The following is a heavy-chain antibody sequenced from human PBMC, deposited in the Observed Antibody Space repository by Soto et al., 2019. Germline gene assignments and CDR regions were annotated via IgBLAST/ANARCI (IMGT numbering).Heavy chain of an antibody. J-gene: IGHJ6*02. CDR1: GGTFSSYA. Sequence: SVKVSCKAAGGTFSSYAISWVRQAPGQGLEWMGGIIPIFGTANYAQKFQGRVTITADESTSTAYMELSSLRSEDTAVYYCAEGGVVVTAGSGTYYYGMDVWGQGTTVTVSS. CDR2: IIPIFGTA. D-gene: IGHD2-21*02. V-gene: IGHV1-69*13. CDR3: AEGGVVVTAGSGTYYYGMDV.